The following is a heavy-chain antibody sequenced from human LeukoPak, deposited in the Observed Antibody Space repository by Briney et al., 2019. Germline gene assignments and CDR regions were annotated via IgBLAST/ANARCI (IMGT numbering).Heavy chain of an antibody. D-gene: IGHD2-21*02. Sequence: PETLSLTCTVSGGSISSYYWSWIRQPPGKGLEWIGYIYYSGSTNYNPSLKSRVTISVDTSKNQFSLKLSSVTAADTAVYYCAREAYCGGDCYSLADAFDIWGQGTMVTVSS. V-gene: IGHV4-59*01. CDR2: IYYSGST. J-gene: IGHJ3*02. CDR3: AREAYCGGDCYSLADAFDI. CDR1: GGSISSYY.